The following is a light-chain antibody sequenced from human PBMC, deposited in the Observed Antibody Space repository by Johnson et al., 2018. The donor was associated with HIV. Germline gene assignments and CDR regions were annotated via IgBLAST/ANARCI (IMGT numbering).Light chain of an antibody. Sequence: QSVLTQPPSVSAAPGQKVTISCSGSSSNIGNKYVSWYQQLPGTAPKVLIYENNKRPSGIPDRFSCSRSGTSATLDITGLQTGDEADYYCGAWYSSLSAYVFATETKVTVL. J-gene: IGLJ1*01. CDR3: GAWYSSLSAYV. V-gene: IGLV1-51*01. CDR1: SSNIGNKY. CDR2: ENN.